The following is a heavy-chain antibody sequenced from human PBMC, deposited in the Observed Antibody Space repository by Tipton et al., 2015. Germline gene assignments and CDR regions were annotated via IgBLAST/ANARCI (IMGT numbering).Heavy chain of an antibody. CDR1: SDSISKYY. V-gene: IGHV4-59*08. D-gene: IGHD3-9*01. Sequence: TLSLTCSVSSDSISKYYWSWIRQPPGKELEWIGYIQYSGSTTYKTSLKSRVTISVDTSTTHFSLKMSSVTASDTAVYYCACQDYDSLTRDYQTAAYWAQGTLVTVSS. CDR3: ACQDYDSLTRDYQTAAY. J-gene: IGHJ4*02. CDR2: IQYSGST.